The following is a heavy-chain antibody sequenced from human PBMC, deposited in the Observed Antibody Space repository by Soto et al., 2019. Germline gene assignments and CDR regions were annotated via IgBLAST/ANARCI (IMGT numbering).Heavy chain of an antibody. CDR2: IGAYNGNT. CDR3: ARIGMVRGATISRNWFDP. D-gene: IGHD3-10*01. Sequence: ASVKVSCKASGYTFTNYGISWVRQAPGHGLEWMGWIGAYNGNTNYAQKLQGRVTMTADTSTSTAYMELRSLRSDDTAVYYCARIGMVRGATISRNWFDPWGQGTLVTVSS. V-gene: IGHV1-18*01. J-gene: IGHJ5*02. CDR1: GYTFTNYG.